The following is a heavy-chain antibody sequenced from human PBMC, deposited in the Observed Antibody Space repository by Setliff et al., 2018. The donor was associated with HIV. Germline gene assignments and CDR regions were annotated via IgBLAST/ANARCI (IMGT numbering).Heavy chain of an antibody. J-gene: IGHJ2*01. CDR1: GYTFTSYG. CDR2: ITAYNGNT. CDR3: ARYGSGWPLWYFDL. D-gene: IGHD6-19*01. V-gene: IGHV1-18*01. Sequence: ASVKVSCKASGYTFTSYGISWVRQAPGQGLEWMGWITAYNGNTNYAQKLQGRVTMTTDTSTSTAYMELRSLRSDDTAVYYCARYGSGWPLWYFDLWGRGTLVTVSS.